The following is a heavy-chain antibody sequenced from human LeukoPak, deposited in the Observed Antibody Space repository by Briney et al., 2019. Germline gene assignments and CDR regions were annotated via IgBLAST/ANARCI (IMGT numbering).Heavy chain of an antibody. D-gene: IGHD3-22*01. CDR3: ARGGRYYDSSGYGY. Sequence: GGSLRLSCAASGFTFSSYWMHWVRQAPGKGLVWVSRINSDGSSTSYANSVKGRFTISRDNAKNTLSLQMNSLRAEDTAVYYCARGGRYYDSSGYGYWGQGTLVTVSS. J-gene: IGHJ4*02. CDR2: INSDGSST. V-gene: IGHV3-74*01. CDR1: GFTFSSYW.